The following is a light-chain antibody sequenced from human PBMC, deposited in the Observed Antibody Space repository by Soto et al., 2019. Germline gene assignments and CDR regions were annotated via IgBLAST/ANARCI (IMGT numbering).Light chain of an antibody. V-gene: IGKV1-39*01. CDR2: TTS. CDR3: QQTYTLPRT. J-gene: IGKJ1*01. CDR1: QSISSY. Sequence: DIQMTQSPSSLSASVGDRVTITCRASQSISSYLNWYQQKPGKVPTLLIFTTSTLHSGVPSRFSGSGSGTGFTLTINGLQPEDFATYYCQQTYTLPRTFAQGTKVDIK.